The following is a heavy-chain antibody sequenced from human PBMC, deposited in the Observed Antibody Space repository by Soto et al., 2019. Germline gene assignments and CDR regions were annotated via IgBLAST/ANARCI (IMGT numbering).Heavy chain of an antibody. V-gene: IGHV3-11*06. CDR3: ARYASLSGADH. CDR1: GVSFSDYY. Sequence: QVQLVESGGGLVKPGGSLRLSCAASGVSFSDYYMIWMRQALGKGLEWISYIGGVTDYANYADSVRGRFTISRDKTKKVVFLQMSSLRAEDTAVYYCARYASLSGADHWGQGTLVIVSS. D-gene: IGHD2-2*01. J-gene: IGHJ4*02. CDR2: IGGVTDYA.